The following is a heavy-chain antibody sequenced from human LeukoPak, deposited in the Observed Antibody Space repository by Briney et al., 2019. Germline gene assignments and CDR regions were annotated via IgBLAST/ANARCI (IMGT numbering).Heavy chain of an antibody. D-gene: IGHD5-12*01. V-gene: IGHV4-4*07. J-gene: IGHJ6*04. CDR2: IYTSGST. CDR1: GGSISSYY. Sequence: PSETLSLTCTVSGGSISSYYWSWIRQPAGKGLEWIGRIYTSGSTNYNPSLKSRVTMSVDTSKNQFSLKLSSVTAADTAVYYCARAGSGYDYSYCYYGMDVWGKGTTVTVSS. CDR3: ARAGSGYDYSYCYYGMDV.